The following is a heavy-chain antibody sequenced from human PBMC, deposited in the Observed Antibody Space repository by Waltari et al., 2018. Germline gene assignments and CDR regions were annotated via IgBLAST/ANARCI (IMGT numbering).Heavy chain of an antibody. V-gene: IGHV5-51*01. CDR1: GYSCSNSW. J-gene: IGHJ4*02. D-gene: IGHD6-19*01. CDR2: IYPGDSDT. CDR3: TRGYSSVF. Sequence: EVQLVQSGAEVKKPGESLRISCQASGYSCSNSWIGWVRQLPGKGLEWMGIIYPGDSDTRYSPSFQGQVTISADKSINTAYLQWSSLKASDSAMYYCTRGYSSVFWGQGTLVTVSS.